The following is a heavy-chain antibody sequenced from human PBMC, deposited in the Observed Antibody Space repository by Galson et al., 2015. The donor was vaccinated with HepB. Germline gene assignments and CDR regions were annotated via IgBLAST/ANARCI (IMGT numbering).Heavy chain of an antibody. J-gene: IGHJ4*02. Sequence: PALVKPTQTLTLTCTFSGFSLSTSGAGVGWIRQPPGKALEWLALIYWDDDKRYSPSLKSRLTITKDTSKNQVVLTMTNMDPVDTATYYCAHRGYSYGCFDYWGQGTLVTVSS. CDR1: GFSLSTSGAG. CDR3: AHRGYSYGCFDY. V-gene: IGHV2-5*02. CDR2: IYWDDDK. D-gene: IGHD5-18*01.